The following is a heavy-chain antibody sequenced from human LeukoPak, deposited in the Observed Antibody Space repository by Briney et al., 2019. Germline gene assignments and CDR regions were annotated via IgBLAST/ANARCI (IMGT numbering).Heavy chain of an antibody. D-gene: IGHD2-8*01. CDR2: LYTGGIR. CDR3: TKMFTKDNWYGGPDY. J-gene: IGHJ4*02. V-gene: IGHV3-53*01. Sequence: GGSLRLSCAASGFTFSSYSMNWVRLAPGKGLEWVSVLYTGGIRYYAGFVRGRFTISRGDSKNTLYLQMNNLRAEDTAIYYCTKMFTKDNWYGGPDYWGQGTLVTVSS. CDR1: GFTFSSYS.